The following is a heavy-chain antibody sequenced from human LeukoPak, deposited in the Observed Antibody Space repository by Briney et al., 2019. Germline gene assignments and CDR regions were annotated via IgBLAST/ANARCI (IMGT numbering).Heavy chain of an antibody. Sequence: PGGSLRLSCAASGFTFSSYSMNWVRQAPGKGLEWVSSISSSSSYIYYADSVEGRFTISRDNAKNSLYLQMNSLRAEDTAVYYCARRSGYYISLAFDYWGQGTLVTVSS. CDR1: GFTFSSYS. CDR2: ISSSSSYI. J-gene: IGHJ4*02. V-gene: IGHV3-21*01. D-gene: IGHD3-9*01. CDR3: ARRSGYYISLAFDY.